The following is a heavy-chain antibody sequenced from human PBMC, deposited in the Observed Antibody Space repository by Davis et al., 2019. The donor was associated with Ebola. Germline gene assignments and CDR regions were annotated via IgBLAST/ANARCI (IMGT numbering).Heavy chain of an antibody. CDR3: AKSRRVSCYSSVDY. V-gene: IGHV3-23*01. Sequence: PGGSLRLSCAASGFTFSIYAMNWVRQAPGKGLEWVSCISTSGDTTYYVGSVKGRFTISRDNSKNTLYLQMNSLRAEDTALYYCAKSRRVSCYSSVDYWGQGTLATVSS. D-gene: IGHD2-15*01. J-gene: IGHJ4*02. CDR1: GFTFSIYA. CDR2: ISTSGDTT.